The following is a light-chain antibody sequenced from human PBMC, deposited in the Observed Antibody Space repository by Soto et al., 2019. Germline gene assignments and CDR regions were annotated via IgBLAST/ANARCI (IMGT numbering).Light chain of an antibody. CDR1: SSNIGNHA. V-gene: IGLV1-36*01. J-gene: IGLJ1*01. Sequence: QSVLTQPPSVSAAPRQRVTISCSGSSSNIGNHAVNWYQQLPGKAPKLLIYYDDLLPSGVSDRFSGSKSGTSASLAISGLQSEDEADYYCAAWDDSLNGYVFGSGTKLTVL. CDR3: AAWDDSLNGYV. CDR2: YDD.